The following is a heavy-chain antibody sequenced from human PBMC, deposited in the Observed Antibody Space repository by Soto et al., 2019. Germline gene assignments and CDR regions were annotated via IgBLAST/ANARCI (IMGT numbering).Heavy chain of an antibody. CDR3: ARGKGMEENYYYFGLDI. J-gene: IGHJ6*02. CDR1: GYTFSTHA. CDR2: INGGTGQT. D-gene: IGHD1-1*01. V-gene: IGHV1-3*01. Sequence: AAVKVSCKASGYTFSTHAMHWVRQAPGQSLEWMGWINGGTGQTKHSHRFQDRVTITRDTSASTAYMELSSLRSEDTAVYYCARGKGMEENYYYFGLDIWGQGTTGTVYS.